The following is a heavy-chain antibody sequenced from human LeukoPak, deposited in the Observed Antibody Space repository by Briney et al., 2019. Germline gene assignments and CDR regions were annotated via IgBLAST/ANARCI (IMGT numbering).Heavy chain of an antibody. CDR1: GFTFSNSY. D-gene: IGHD2-21*01. V-gene: IGHV3-7*01. CDR2: INPDGSQG. J-gene: IGHJ3*02. CDR3: ARDPAYGALDI. Sequence: GGSMRLSCEASGFTFSNSYMSWVRQAPGKGLEWVAIINPDGSQGSYVDSVKGRFAISRDNALNSLFLQMNSLSAEDTAVYYCARDPAYGALDIWGQGTTVTVSS.